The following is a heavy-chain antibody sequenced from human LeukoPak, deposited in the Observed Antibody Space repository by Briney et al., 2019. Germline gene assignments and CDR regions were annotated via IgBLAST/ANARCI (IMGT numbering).Heavy chain of an antibody. D-gene: IGHD6-19*01. CDR3: ARERGWEFDY. CDR2: ISSSSSTI. CDR1: GFTFSSYS. V-gene: IGHV3-48*01. J-gene: IGHJ4*02. Sequence: GGSLRLSCAASGFTFSSYSMNWVRQAPGKGLEWVSYISSSSSTIYYADSVKGRFTISRDNAKNSLYLQMSSLRAEDTAVYYCARERGWEFDYWGQGTLVTASS.